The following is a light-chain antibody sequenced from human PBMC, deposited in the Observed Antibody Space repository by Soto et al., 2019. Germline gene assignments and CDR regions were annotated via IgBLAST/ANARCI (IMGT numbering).Light chain of an antibody. J-gene: IGKJ1*01. CDR1: QIVSSN. CDR3: QQYNNWPPRT. Sequence: EIVMTQYPATLSVSPGERSTLSCMAIQIVSSNLSWYQHKPGQAPRLLIYGASNRATGIPTRFSGSGSGTEFTLTISSLQSEDFAVYYCQQYNNWPPRTFGQGTKVEIK. V-gene: IGKV3-15*01. CDR2: GAS.